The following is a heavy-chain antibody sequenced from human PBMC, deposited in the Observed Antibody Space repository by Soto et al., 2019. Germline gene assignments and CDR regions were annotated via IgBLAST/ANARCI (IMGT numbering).Heavy chain of an antibody. J-gene: IGHJ5*02. CDR2: IYHSGST. Sequence: QLQLQESGSGLVKPSQTLSLTCAVSGGSISSGGYSWSWIRQPPGKGLEWIGYIYHSGSTYYNPSLKSRVTISVGRSKNQFSLKLSSVTAADTAVYYCASCPPTLRYFDWFWFDPWGQGTLVTVSS. D-gene: IGHD3-9*01. V-gene: IGHV4-30-2*01. CDR1: GGSISSGGYS. CDR3: ASCPPTLRYFDWFWFDP.